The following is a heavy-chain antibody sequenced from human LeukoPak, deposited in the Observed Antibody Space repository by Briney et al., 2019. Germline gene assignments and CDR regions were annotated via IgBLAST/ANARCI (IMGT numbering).Heavy chain of an antibody. CDR2: ISAYNGNT. J-gene: IGHJ6*02. D-gene: IGHD2-2*01. Sequence: ASVKVSCKASGYTFTSYGISWVRQAPGQGLEWMGWISAYNGNTNYAQKLQGRVTMTTDTSTSTAYMELRSLRSDDPAVYYCARGGKSIVVVPAAISHWWGNQYGMDVWGQGTTVTVSS. CDR1: GYTFTSYG. CDR3: ARGGKSIVVVPAAISHWWGNQYGMDV. V-gene: IGHV1-18*01.